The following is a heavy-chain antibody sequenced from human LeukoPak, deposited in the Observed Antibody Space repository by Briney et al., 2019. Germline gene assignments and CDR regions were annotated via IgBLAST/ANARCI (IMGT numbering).Heavy chain of an antibody. D-gene: IGHD3-9*01. CDR2: ISYDGSNK. CDR3: ARDSITIFSEGYLDY. CDR1: GFTFSSYA. J-gene: IGHJ4*02. Sequence: GGSLRLSCAASGFTFSSYAMHWVRQAPGKGLEWVAVISYDGSNKYYADSVKGRFTISRDNSKNTLYLQMNSLRAEDTAVYYCARDSITIFSEGYLDYWGQGTLVTVSS. V-gene: IGHV3-30-3*01.